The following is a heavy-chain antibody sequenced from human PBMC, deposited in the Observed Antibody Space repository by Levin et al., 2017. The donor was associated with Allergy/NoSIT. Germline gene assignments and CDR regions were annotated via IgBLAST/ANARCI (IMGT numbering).Heavy chain of an antibody. CDR2: ISPDGSEK. CDR3: AKRGSGRYMDV. CDR1: GFTFSNYW. D-gene: IGHD3-10*01. J-gene: IGHJ6*02. V-gene: IGHV3-7*01. Sequence: GESLKISCAASGFTFSNYWMSWVRQAPGKGLEWVANISPDGSEKYYVDSVKGRFTFSRDNAKNSLYLQMNSLRADDTAVYYCAKRGSGRYMDVWGQGTTVTVSS.